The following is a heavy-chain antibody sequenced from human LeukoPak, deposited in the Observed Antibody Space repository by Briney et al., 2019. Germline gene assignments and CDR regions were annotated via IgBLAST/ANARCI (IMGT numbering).Heavy chain of an antibody. D-gene: IGHD4-23*01. CDR3: ARFPDYGGLRHFDY. CDR2: SYYSGST. CDR1: GGSISSSTSY. J-gene: IGHJ4*02. Sequence: SETLSLTCTVSGGSISSSTSYWGWIRQPPGKGLEWIGSSYYSGSTYYNPSLKSRITISVDTSRNQFSLKLSSVTAADTAVYYCARFPDYGGLRHFDYWGQGTLVTVSS. V-gene: IGHV4-39*07.